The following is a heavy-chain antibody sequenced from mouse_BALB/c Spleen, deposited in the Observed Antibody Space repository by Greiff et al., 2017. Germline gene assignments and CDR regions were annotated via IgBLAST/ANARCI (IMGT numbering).Heavy chain of an antibody. D-gene: IGHD1-1*01. CDR3: ARGITTVVDFDY. Sequence: EVQVVESGGGLVQPGGSRKLSCAASGFTFSSFGMHWVRQAPEKGLEWVAYISSGSSTIYYADTVKGRFTISRDNPKNTLFLQMTSLRSEDTAMYYCARGITTVVDFDYWGQGTTLTVSS. CDR2: ISSGSSTI. J-gene: IGHJ2*01. V-gene: IGHV5-17*02. CDR1: GFTFSSFG.